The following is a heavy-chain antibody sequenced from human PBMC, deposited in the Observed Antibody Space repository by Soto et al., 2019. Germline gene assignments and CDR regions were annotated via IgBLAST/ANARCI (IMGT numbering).Heavy chain of an antibody. J-gene: IGHJ4*02. CDR2: ISGTGGT. CDR1: GFTFSSHV. D-gene: IGHD2-15*01. CDR3: AKDRRGAYCSGGICYSPDY. Sequence: GGSLRLSCAVSGFTFSSHVMSWVRQAPGKGLEWVSAISGTGGTYYADSVKGRFTISRDNSKNALYLQMNNLRDEDTAVYYCAKDRRGAYCSGGICYSPDYWGQGTLVTVSS. V-gene: IGHV3-23*01.